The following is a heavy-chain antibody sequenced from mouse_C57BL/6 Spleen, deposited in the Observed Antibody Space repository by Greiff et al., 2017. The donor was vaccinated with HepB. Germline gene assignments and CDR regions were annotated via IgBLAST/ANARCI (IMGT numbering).Heavy chain of an antibody. CDR2: INPSSGYT. CDR3: AREGPYAMDY. V-gene: IGHV1-7*01. Sequence: VKLMESGAELAKPGASVKLSCKASGYTFTSYWMHWVKQRPGQGLEWIGYINPSSGYTKYNQKFKDKVTLTADKSSSTAYMQLSSLTYEDSAIYYCAREGPYAMDYWSQGTSVTVSS. J-gene: IGHJ4*01. CDR1: GYTFTSYW.